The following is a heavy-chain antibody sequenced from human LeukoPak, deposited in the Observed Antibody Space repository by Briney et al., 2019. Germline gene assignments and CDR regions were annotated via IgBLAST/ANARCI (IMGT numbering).Heavy chain of an antibody. D-gene: IGHD3-3*01. Sequence: GGSLRLSCAASGFTFSNYAMHWVRQAPGKGLEWVSVISYDGSNKYYADSVKGRFTISRDNDKNSLYLQINSLRVEDTAVYYCARVFRPSLTVFIIRGAFDIWGQGTMVTVSS. CDR2: ISYDGSNK. CDR3: ARVFRPSLTVFIIRGAFDI. CDR1: GFTFSNYA. V-gene: IGHV3-30*03. J-gene: IGHJ3*02.